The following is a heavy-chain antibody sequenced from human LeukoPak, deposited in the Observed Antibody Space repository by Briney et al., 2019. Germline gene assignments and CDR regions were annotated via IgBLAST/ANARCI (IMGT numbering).Heavy chain of an antibody. D-gene: IGHD3-22*01. CDR1: GFTFDDYA. CDR2: ISWNSGSI. J-gene: IGHJ4*02. CDR3: AKDPGNYYDSMYYFDY. Sequence: PGGSLRLSCAASGFTFDDYAMHWVRQAPGKGLEWVSGISWNSGSIGYADSVKGRFTISRDNAKNSLYLQMNSLRAEDTALYYCAKDPGNYYDSMYYFDYWGQGTLVTVSS. V-gene: IGHV3-9*01.